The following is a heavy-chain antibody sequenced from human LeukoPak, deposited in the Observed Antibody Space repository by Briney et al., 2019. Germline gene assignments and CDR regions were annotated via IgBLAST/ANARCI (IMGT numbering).Heavy chain of an antibody. J-gene: IGHJ4*02. CDR1: GDSISSGDHY. D-gene: IGHD2/OR15-2a*01. Sequence: SETLSLTCTVSGDSISSGDHYWSWIRQPPGKGLEWIGYIHYSGSTYYNPSVKSRVIISVAMSKNQFSLSPDSLTAADSAVYYCARAAADTNSWYYFDYWGQGTLVTVSS. CDR2: IHYSGST. V-gene: IGHV4-30-4*01. CDR3: ARAAADTNSWYYFDY.